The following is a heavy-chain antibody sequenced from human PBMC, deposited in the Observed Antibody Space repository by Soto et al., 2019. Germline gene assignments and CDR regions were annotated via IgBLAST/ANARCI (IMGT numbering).Heavy chain of an antibody. J-gene: IGHJ5*02. D-gene: IGHD2-2*01. CDR3: ARHFGGGVPAANGYNWFDP. CDR2: IYYSGST. CDR1: GGSISSSSYY. Sequence: SETLSLTCTVSGGSISSSSYYWGWIRQPPGKGLEWIGSIYYSGSTYYNPSLKSRVTISVDTSKNQFSLKLSSVTAADTAVYYCARHFGGGVPAANGYNWFDPWGQGTLVTVSS. V-gene: IGHV4-39*01.